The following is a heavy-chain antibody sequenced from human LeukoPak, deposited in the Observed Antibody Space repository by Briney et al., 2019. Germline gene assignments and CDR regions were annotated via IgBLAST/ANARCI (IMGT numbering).Heavy chain of an antibody. J-gene: IGHJ4*02. CDR3: AREGARLTLDY. CDR2: ISSSSSYI. Sequence: GGSLRLSCAASGFTFSSYSMNWVRQAPGKGLEWLSSISSSSSYIYYADSVKGRFTISRDNAKNSLYLQMNSLRAEDTAVYYCAREGARLTLDYWGQGTLVTVSS. CDR1: GFTFSSYS. D-gene: IGHD3-16*01. V-gene: IGHV3-21*01.